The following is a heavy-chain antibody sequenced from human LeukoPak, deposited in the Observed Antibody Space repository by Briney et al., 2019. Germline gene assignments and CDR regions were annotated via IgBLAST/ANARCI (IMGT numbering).Heavy chain of an antibody. J-gene: IGHJ6*02. Sequence: GGSLRLSCTASGFTFSGYSMNWVRQAPGKGLEWVSYISSRSRVISYADSVKGRFTISRDNAKNSLYLQMNSLRAEDTAVYYCARGYYDFWSGYTYGMDVWGQGTTVTVSS. CDR2: ISSRSRVI. V-gene: IGHV3-48*01. D-gene: IGHD3-3*01. CDR3: ARGYYDFWSGYTYGMDV. CDR1: GFTFSGYS.